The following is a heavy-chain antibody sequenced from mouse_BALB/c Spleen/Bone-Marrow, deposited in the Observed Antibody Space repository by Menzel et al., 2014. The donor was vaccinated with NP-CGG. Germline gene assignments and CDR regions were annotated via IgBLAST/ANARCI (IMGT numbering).Heavy chain of an antibody. V-gene: IGHV1-5*01. CDR3: TRKLPAMDY. J-gene: IGHJ4*01. Sequence: EVQLQQSGTVLARPGASVKMSCKASGYSFTTFWMHWVKQRPGQGLEWIGAIYPGNNDTSYNQKFKGKAKLTAVTSASTAYMELSSLTNEDSAVYYCTRKLPAMDYWVKEPHSPSPQ. CDR2: IYPGNNDT. CDR1: GYSFTTFW. D-gene: IGHD1-1*01.